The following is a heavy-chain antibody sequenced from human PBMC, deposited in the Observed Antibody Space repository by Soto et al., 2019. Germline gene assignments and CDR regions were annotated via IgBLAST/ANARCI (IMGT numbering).Heavy chain of an antibody. CDR1: GVTFSNAG. V-gene: IGHV3-23*01. J-gene: IGHJ4*02. CDR2: ISGSGGST. Sequence: GGSLRLSCAASGVTFSNAGMSWVRQAPGKGLEWVSAISGSGGSTYYADSVKGRFTISRDNSKNTLYLQMNSLRAEDTAVYYCAKDHYDILPGSRNQAYFDYWGQGPLVTVSS. D-gene: IGHD3-9*01. CDR3: AKDHYDILPGSRNQAYFDY.